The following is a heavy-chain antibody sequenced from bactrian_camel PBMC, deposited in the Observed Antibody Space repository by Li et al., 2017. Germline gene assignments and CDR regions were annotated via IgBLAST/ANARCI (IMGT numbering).Heavy chain of an antibody. CDR2: IYEDA. Sequence: HVQLVESGGGSVQAGGSLRLSCTVTFDDSDMGWYRQVPGKEREAVAGIYEDAYYVDSVKGRFTISQDESKNTMWLQMNSLKPEDTAMYYCAADLCSSAVVGFLNFKYVYNFKGQGTQVTVS. J-gene: IGHJ4*01. CDR1: TFDDSD. V-gene: IGHV3S63*01. D-gene: IGHD5*01.